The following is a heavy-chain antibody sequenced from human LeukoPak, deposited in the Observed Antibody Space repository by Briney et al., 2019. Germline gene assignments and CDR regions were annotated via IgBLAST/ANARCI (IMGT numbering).Heavy chain of an antibody. CDR1: GYTFTDYY. D-gene: IGHD1-26*01. V-gene: IGHV1-2*02. CDR3: ARIRGGNNYHFDY. Sequence: ASVKLSCKASGYTFTDYYIHWVRQPPGQGLEWMGWINPNSGASNYAQKFQGRVTMTKDTSISTGYMELSRLRSDDTAVYYCARIRGGNNYHFDYWGQGTLVTVSS. CDR2: INPNSGAS. J-gene: IGHJ4*02.